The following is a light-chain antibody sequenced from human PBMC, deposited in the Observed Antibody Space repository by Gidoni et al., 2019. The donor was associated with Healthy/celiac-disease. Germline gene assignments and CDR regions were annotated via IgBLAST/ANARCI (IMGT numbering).Light chain of an antibody. CDR3: QPSYSTPWA. CDR1: QSISSY. Sequence: DIQMTQSPSSLSASVGDRVTITCRASQSISSYLNLYQQKPGKAPKLLIYAASSLQSWVPSRFSCSGSGTDFTLTISKLQPEDFSTFYCQPSYSTPWAFGQGTQVEIK. J-gene: IGKJ1*01. V-gene: IGKV1-39*01. CDR2: AAS.